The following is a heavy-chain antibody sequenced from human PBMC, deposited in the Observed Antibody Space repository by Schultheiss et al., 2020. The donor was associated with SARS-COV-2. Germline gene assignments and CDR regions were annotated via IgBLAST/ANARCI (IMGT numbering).Heavy chain of an antibody. Sequence: GGSLRLSCAASGFTFSNHAMSWVRQAPGKGLEWVSAISGSGGSTYYADSVKGRFTISRDNSKNTLYLQMNSLRAEDTAVYYCARDPGYCSSTSCSSRKYYFDYWGQGTLVTVSS. CDR2: ISGSGGST. CDR3: ARDPGYCSSTSCSSRKYYFDY. J-gene: IGHJ4*02. V-gene: IGHV3-23*01. CDR1: GFTFSNHA. D-gene: IGHD2-2*01.